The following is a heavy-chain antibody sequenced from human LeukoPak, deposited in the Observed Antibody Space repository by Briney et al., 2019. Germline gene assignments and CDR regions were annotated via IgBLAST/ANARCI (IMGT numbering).Heavy chain of an antibody. V-gene: IGHV3-21*01. Sequence: GGSLRLSCAASGFTFSSYSMNWVRQAPGKGLEWVSSISSGSTYIYYADSVKGRFTISRDNAKNSLYLQMNSLRAEDTAVYYCARDRTGHFDYWGQGTLVTVSS. CDR2: ISSGSTYI. J-gene: IGHJ4*02. CDR1: GFTFSSYS. D-gene: IGHD1-1*01. CDR3: ARDRTGHFDY.